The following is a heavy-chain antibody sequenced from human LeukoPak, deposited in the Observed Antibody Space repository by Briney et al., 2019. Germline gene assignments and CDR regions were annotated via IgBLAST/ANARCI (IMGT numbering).Heavy chain of an antibody. CDR3: AKGRYSYGLRY. Sequence: GRSLRLSCAASGFTFSSYGIHWVRQAPGKGLEWVAVISYDGTNKYYADSVKGRFTISRDNSKNTLYLQMNSLRAEDTAVYYCAKGRYSYGLRYWGQGTLVTVSS. V-gene: IGHV3-30*18. J-gene: IGHJ4*02. CDR1: GFTFSSYG. CDR2: ISYDGTNK. D-gene: IGHD5-18*01.